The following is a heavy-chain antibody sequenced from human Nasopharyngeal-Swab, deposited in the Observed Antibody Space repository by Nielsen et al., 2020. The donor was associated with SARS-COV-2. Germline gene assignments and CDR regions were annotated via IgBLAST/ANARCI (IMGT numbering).Heavy chain of an antibody. J-gene: IGHJ4*02. D-gene: IGHD1-20*01. V-gene: IGHV3-7*03. CDR2: IKEDGSEK. Sequence: GSLKISCAASGFTFGNYWMSWVRQAPGKRLEWVANIKEDGSEKDYVDSVKGRFTISRDNAKNSLYLQMNSLRVEDTAVYFCARLPRNNWRLDSWGQGILVTVSS. CDR1: GFTFGNYW. CDR3: ARLPRNNWRLDS.